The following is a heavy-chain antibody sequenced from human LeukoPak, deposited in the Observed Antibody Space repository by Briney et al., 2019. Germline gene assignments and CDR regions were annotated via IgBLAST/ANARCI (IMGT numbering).Heavy chain of an antibody. J-gene: IGHJ4*02. CDR3: AREPPIALRGGNDY. CDR2: ISSSGSTI. CDR1: GFTFRDYY. V-gene: IGHV3-11*01. D-gene: IGHD2/OR15-2a*01. Sequence: PGGSLRLSCAASGFTFRDYYMSCLRPGQGTGLERVSYISSSGSTIYYADSVKGRFTISRDKAKNSLYLQMNSLGAEDTAVYYCAREPPIALRGGNDYWGQGTLVTVSS.